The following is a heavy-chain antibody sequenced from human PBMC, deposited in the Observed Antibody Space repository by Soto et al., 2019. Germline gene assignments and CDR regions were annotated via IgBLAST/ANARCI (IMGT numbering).Heavy chain of an antibody. CDR2: INSDGSST. D-gene: IGHD2-15*01. V-gene: IGHV3-74*01. CDR1: GFTFSSYW. Sequence: EVQLVESGGGLVQPGGSQRLSCAASGFTFSSYWMHWVRQAPGKGLVWVSRINSDGSSTSYADSVKGRFTISRDNGKNTMYLQMTSLKAEDTAVYYCAGDQGYCSGGSCYVAGYWGQGTLVTVSS. CDR3: AGDQGYCSGGSCYVAGY. J-gene: IGHJ4*02.